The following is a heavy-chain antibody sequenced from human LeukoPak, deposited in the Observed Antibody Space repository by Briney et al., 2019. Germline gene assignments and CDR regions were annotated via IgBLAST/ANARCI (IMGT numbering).Heavy chain of an antibody. Sequence: GGSLRLSCAASGFTFRKFWMTWVRQAPGKGLEWVANINQEGYEKYSVDSVKGRFTISRDNAKNSLYLQMDSLRAEDTAVYYCARDGTYYYGSGSYFFDYWGQGTLVTVSS. V-gene: IGHV3-7*01. CDR3: ARDGTYYYGSGSYFFDY. CDR2: INQEGYEK. D-gene: IGHD3-10*01. J-gene: IGHJ4*02. CDR1: GFTFRKFW.